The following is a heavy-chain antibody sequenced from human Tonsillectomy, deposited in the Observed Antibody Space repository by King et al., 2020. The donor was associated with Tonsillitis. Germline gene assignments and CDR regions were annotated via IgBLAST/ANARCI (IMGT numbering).Heavy chain of an antibody. Sequence: QLVESGGGLVKPGGSLRVSCVASGFTFTNAWMSWVRQAPGKGLEWVGRIRSKSDGGTTDYAAPVKGRFTISRDDSKNTLYLQMNSLKTEDTAVYYCTTAEIALVRGGPQSADYWGQGTLVTVSS. V-gene: IGHV3-15*01. J-gene: IGHJ4*02. D-gene: IGHD3-10*01. CDR3: TTAEIALVRGGPQSADY. CDR2: IRSKSDGGTT. CDR1: GFTFTNAW.